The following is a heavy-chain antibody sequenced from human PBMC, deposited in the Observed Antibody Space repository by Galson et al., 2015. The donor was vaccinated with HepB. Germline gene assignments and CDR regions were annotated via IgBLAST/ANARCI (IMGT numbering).Heavy chain of an antibody. CDR3: ARHGDYGGNPFDY. Sequence: QSGAEVKKPGESLKMSCKASGYSFTRHWIAWVRQMPGKGLEWMGIIYPGDSDTRYSPSFQGQVTISADKSTNTAYLQWSSLKASDTAMYFCARHGDYGGNPFDYWGQGTLVTVSS. J-gene: IGHJ4*02. D-gene: IGHD4-23*01. CDR2: IYPGDSDT. CDR1: GYSFTRHW. V-gene: IGHV5-51*01.